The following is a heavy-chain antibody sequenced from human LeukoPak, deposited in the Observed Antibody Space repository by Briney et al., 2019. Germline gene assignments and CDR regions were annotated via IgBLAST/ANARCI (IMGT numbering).Heavy chain of an antibody. CDR3: ARDRTLSDAFDI. J-gene: IGHJ3*02. CDR2: SGPYNGNT. V-gene: IGHV1-18*01. CDR1: GYTFTNYG. Sequence: ASVTVSCKASGYTFTNYGISWVRQAPGQGLEWMGWSGPYNGNTNYAQKFQDRITMTTDTSTSTAYMELRSLRSDDTAMYYCARDRTLSDAFDIWGQGTMVTVSS.